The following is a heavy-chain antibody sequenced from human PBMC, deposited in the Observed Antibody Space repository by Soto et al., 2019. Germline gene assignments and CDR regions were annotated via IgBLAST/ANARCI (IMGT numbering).Heavy chain of an antibody. V-gene: IGHV3-30*18. J-gene: IGHJ4*02. CDR3: AKLDISGWYSGYFDY. CDR2: ISYDGSNK. Sequence: QVQLVESGGGVVQPGRSLRLSCAASGFTFSSYGMHWVRQAPGKGLEWVAVISYDGSNKYYADSVKGRFTISRDNSKNTLYLQMNSLRAEDTAVYYCAKLDISGWYSGYFDYWGQGTLVTVSS. CDR1: GFTFSSYG. D-gene: IGHD6-19*01.